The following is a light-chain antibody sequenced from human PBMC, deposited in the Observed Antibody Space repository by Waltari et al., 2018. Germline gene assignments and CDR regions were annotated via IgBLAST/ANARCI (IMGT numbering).Light chain of an antibody. CDR3: QQYYTNPQT. CDR2: WAS. Sequence: IVMTHSPDSLPVSLGACATINSTSSQSVLDNSNNENYLAWYQQKLGQTPELLIYWASTRESGVPDRFSGSGSGTDFTLTSSSLQAEDVAVYYCQQYYTNPQTFGQGTKVEIK. CDR1: QSVLDNSNNENY. V-gene: IGKV4-1*01. J-gene: IGKJ1*01.